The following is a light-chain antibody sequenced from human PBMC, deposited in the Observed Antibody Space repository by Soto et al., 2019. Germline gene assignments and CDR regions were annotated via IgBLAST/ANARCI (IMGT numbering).Light chain of an antibody. CDR1: SSDVGFYDF. CDR3: SSYTSLSTRV. J-gene: IGLJ3*02. Sequence: QSVLTQPASVSASPGQSMTISCTGTSSDVGFYDFVSWYQHHPGKAPKLIIYEVNNRPSGVSNRFSGSKSGNTASLTISGLQAEDEAVYYCSSYTSLSTRVFGGGTKVTVL. CDR2: EVN. V-gene: IGLV2-14*01.